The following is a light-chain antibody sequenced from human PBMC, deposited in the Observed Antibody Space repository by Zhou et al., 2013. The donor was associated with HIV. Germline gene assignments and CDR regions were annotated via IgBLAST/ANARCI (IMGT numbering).Light chain of an antibody. J-gene: IGKJ4*01. CDR2: AAS. V-gene: IGKV1-6*01. Sequence: AIQMTQSPSSLSASVGERVTITCRASQAIRNDLAWYQQKPGKAPELLIYAASTVQSGVPSRFSGSGSGTDFTLTISSLQPEDIATYYCQQYKIYPLTFGGGTKVEI. CDR1: QAIRND. CDR3: QQYKIYPLT.